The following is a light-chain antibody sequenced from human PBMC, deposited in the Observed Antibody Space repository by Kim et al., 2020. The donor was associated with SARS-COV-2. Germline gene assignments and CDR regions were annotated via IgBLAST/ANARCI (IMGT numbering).Light chain of an antibody. CDR2: DVS. Sequence: GPPITCSCSGTSCDVGRHNYASWSQQSPGTPPNLIFYDVSARPSGVSNRFSGSTSGNTASLTISGLQTEDEADYYCCSYSSDTTVVFGGGTQLTVL. V-gene: IGLV2-14*03. J-gene: IGLJ2*01. CDR3: CSYSSDTTVV. CDR1: SCDVGRHNY.